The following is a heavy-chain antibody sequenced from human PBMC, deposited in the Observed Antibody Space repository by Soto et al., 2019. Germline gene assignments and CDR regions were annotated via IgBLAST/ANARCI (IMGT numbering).Heavy chain of an antibody. D-gene: IGHD3-22*01. J-gene: IGHJ4*02. CDR1: GGTFSSYA. V-gene: IGHV1-69*13. CDR2: IIPIFGTA. CDR3: ARGADYYYDSSGYSYYFDY. Sequence: SVKVSCKASGGTFSSYAISWVRQAPGQGLDWMGGIIPIFGTANYAQKFQGRVTITADESTSTAYMELSSLRSEDTAVYYCARGADYYYDSSGYSYYFDYWGQGTLVTVSS.